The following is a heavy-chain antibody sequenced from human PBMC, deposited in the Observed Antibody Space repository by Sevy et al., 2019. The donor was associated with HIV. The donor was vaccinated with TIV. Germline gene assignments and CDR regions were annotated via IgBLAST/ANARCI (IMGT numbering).Heavy chain of an antibody. V-gene: IGHV3-23*01. Sequence: GGSLRLSCAASGFTFSSYAMSWVRQAPGKGLEWVSAISGSGGSTYYAHSVKGRFTISRDNSKNTLYLQMNSLRAEDTAVYYCAKDRRYYDSSGYYAFDYWGQGTLVTVSS. D-gene: IGHD3-22*01. CDR2: ISGSGGST. J-gene: IGHJ4*02. CDR1: GFTFSSYA. CDR3: AKDRRYYDSSGYYAFDY.